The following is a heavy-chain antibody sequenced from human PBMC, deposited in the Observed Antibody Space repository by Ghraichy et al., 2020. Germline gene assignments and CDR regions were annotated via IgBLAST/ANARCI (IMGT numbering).Heavy chain of an antibody. J-gene: IGHJ4*02. Sequence: SETLSLTRAVYGGSFSGYYWSWIRQPPGKGLEWIGEINHSGSTNYNPSLKSRVTISVDTSKNQFSLKLSSVTAADTAVYYCARDPNEYYYDSSGYYLGFDYWGQGTLVTVSS. D-gene: IGHD3-22*01. CDR3: ARDPNEYYYDSSGYYLGFDY. CDR2: INHSGST. CDR1: GGSFSGYY. V-gene: IGHV4-34*01.